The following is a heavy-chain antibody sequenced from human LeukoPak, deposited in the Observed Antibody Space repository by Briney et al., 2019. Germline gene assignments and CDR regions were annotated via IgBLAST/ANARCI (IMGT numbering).Heavy chain of an antibody. CDR1: GFIFSSYN. Sequence: GGSLRLSCAASGFIFSSYNMNWVRQAPGKGLEWVSSISSSSTYIYYGDSVKGRFSISGDNAKNSLYLQMNSLRAEDTAVYYCARDGYSSSSFDFWGQGTLVTVSS. D-gene: IGHD6-6*01. CDR2: ISSSSTYI. CDR3: ARDGYSSSSFDF. J-gene: IGHJ4*02. V-gene: IGHV3-21*01.